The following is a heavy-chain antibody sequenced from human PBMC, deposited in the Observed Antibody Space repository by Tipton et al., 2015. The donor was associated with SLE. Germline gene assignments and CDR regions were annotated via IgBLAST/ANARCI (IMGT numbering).Heavy chain of an antibody. CDR1: GFTFSSYA. CDR2: ISSSGSTI. D-gene: IGHD2-8*02. CDR3: VRGTGTFDY. V-gene: IGHV3-48*01. J-gene: IGHJ4*02. Sequence: SLRLSCAASGFTFSSYAMNWVRQAPGKGLEWVSYISSSGSTIYYADSVKGRFTISRDNSKSTLYLQMNSLRADDTAAYYCVRGTGTFDYWGQGSQVTVSS.